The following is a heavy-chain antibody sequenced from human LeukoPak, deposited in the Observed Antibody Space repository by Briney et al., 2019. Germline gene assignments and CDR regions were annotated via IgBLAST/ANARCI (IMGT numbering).Heavy chain of an antibody. CDR1: GFTFSSYA. CDR2: ISYDGSNK. J-gene: IGHJ4*02. D-gene: IGHD7-27*01. CDR3: ARDRLPGVYYFDY. Sequence: GGSLRLSCAASGFTFSSYAMHWVRQAPGKGLEWVAVISYDGSNKYYADSVKGRFTISRDNSKNTLYLQMNSLGAEDTAVYYCARDRLPGVYYFDYWGQGTLVTVSS. V-gene: IGHV3-30*04.